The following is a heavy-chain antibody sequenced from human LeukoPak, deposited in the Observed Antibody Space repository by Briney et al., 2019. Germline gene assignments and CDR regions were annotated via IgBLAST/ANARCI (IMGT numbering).Heavy chain of an antibody. CDR3: ARALVLRFLEWLSSGDFDY. CDR2: INPNSGGT. D-gene: IGHD3-3*01. J-gene: IGHJ4*02. V-gene: IGHV1-2*02. CDR1: GYTFTGYY. Sequence: ASVKVSCKASGYTFTGYYMHWVRQAPGQGLEWMGWINPNSGGTNYAQKFQGRVTMTRDTSISTAYMELSRLRSDDTAVYYCARALVLRFLEWLSSGDFDYWGQGTLVTVSS.